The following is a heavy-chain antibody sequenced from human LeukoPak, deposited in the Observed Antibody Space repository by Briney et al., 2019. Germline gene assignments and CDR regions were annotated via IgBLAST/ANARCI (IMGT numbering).Heavy chain of an antibody. CDR2: THVTENT. CDR3: ARQSPNSSGWYDFDY. V-gene: IGHV4-4*07. J-gene: IGHJ4*02. Sequence: PSETLSLTCNVSGASISDYYWTWIRQPAGRGLEWIGRTHVTENTKYNPSLKSRVTISIDTSKNQFSLKLSSVTAADTAVYYCARQSPNSSGWYDFDYWGQGTLVTVSS. CDR1: GASISDYY. D-gene: IGHD6-19*01.